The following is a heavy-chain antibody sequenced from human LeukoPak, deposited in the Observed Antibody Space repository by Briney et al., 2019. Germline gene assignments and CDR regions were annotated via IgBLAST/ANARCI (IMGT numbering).Heavy chain of an antibody. D-gene: IGHD3-3*01. CDR2: ISYDGSNK. V-gene: IGHV3-30-3*01. CDR3: AKELYYDFWSTPSH. CDR1: GFTFSSYA. Sequence: GRSLRLSCAASGFTFSSYAMHWVRQAPGKGLEWVAVISYDGSNKYYADSVKGRFTISRDNSKNTLYLQMNSLRAEDTAVYYCAKELYYDFWSTPSHWGQGTLVTVSS. J-gene: IGHJ4*02.